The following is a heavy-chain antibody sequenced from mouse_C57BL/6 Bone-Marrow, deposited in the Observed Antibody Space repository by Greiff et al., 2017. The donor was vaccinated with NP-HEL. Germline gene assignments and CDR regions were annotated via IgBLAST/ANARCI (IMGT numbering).Heavy chain of an antibody. Sequence: EVKLMESGGGLVQPGGSMKLSCAASGFTFSDAWMDWVRQSPEKGLEWVAEIRNKANNHATYYAESVKGRFTISRDDSKSSVYLQMNSLRAEDTGIYYCTRAYYSNYRYAMDYWGQGTSVTVSS. J-gene: IGHJ4*01. CDR1: GFTFSDAW. D-gene: IGHD2-5*01. CDR3: TRAYYSNYRYAMDY. V-gene: IGHV6-6*01. CDR2: IRNKANNHAT.